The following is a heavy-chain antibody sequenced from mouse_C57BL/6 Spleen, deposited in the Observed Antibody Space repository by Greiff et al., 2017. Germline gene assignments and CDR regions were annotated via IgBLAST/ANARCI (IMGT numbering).Heavy chain of an antibody. CDR1: GYTFTDYE. CDR3: TRSFDY. CDR2: IAPETGGT. V-gene: IGHV1-15*01. Sequence: QVQLQQSGAELVRPGASVTLSCKASGYTFTDYEMHWVKQTPVHGLEWIGAIAPETGGTAYNQKFKGKAILTADKSSSTAYMELRSLTSEDSAVYYCTRSFDYGGHGTTLTVSS. J-gene: IGHJ2*01.